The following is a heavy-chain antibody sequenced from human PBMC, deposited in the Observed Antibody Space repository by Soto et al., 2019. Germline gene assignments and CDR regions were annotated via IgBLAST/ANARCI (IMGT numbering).Heavy chain of an antibody. Sequence: ASVKVCCKVSGYTLTELSMHWVRQAPGKGLEWMGGFDPEDGETIYAQKFQGRVTMTEDTSTDTAYMELSSLRSEDTAVYYCATDVRSSGWYGLDSWGKGTLVTVSS. CDR3: ATDVRSSGWYGLDS. CDR2: FDPEDGET. CDR1: GYTLTELS. J-gene: IGHJ4*02. V-gene: IGHV1-24*01. D-gene: IGHD6-19*01.